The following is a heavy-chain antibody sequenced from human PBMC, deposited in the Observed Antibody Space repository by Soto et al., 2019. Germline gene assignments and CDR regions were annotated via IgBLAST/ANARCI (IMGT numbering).Heavy chain of an antibody. Sequence: KTSETLSLTCTVSGGSISSSSYYWGWIRQPPGKGLEWIGGIYYSGNTYYNPSLKSRVTISVDTSKNQFSLKLSSVTAADTTVYYCARAFTYDSSVGPGYFDYWGQGTLVTVSS. CDR3: ARAFTYDSSVGPGYFDY. CDR2: IYYSGNT. D-gene: IGHD3-22*01. J-gene: IGHJ4*02. V-gene: IGHV4-39*02. CDR1: GGSISSSSYY.